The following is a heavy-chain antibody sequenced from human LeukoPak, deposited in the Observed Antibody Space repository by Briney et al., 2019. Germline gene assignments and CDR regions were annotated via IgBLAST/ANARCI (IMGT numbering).Heavy chain of an antibody. V-gene: IGHV3-53*01. CDR2: IYSGGST. Sequence: GGSLRLSCAASGFTVSSNYMSWVRQAPGKGLEWVSVIYSGGSTYYADSVKGRFTISRDNSKNTLYLQMNSLRAEDTAVYYCAREYYYDSSGYYNNWFDPWGQGTLVTVPS. J-gene: IGHJ5*02. CDR1: GFTVSSNY. D-gene: IGHD3-22*01. CDR3: AREYYYDSSGYYNNWFDP.